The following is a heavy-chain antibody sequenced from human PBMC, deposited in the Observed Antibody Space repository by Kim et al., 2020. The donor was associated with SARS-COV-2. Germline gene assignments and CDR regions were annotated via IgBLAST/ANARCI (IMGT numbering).Heavy chain of an antibody. CDR2: ISSSSSYI. CDR1: GFTFSSYS. J-gene: IGHJ4*02. Sequence: GGSLRLSCAASGFTFSSYSMNGVRQAPGKGLEWVSSISSSSSYIYYADSVKGRFTISRDNAKNSLYLQMNSLRAEDTAVYYCARDSRTRISDYWGQGTLVTVSS. D-gene: IGHD2-15*01. V-gene: IGHV3-21*01. CDR3: ARDSRTRISDY.